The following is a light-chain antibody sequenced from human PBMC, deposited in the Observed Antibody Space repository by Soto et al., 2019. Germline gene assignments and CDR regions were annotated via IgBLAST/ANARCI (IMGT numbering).Light chain of an antibody. V-gene: IGKV3-20*01. CDR2: GAS. Sequence: ETVLTQSPGTLSLSPGERATLSCRGSQSVTSDYLSWYRQKPGQAPRLLIFGASGRATGIPDRFSGSGSGTDFTLTISRLEPEDFAVYYCQLYGPSLTWTFGQGTKVDI. CDR3: QLYGPSLTWT. CDR1: QSVTSDY. J-gene: IGKJ1*01.